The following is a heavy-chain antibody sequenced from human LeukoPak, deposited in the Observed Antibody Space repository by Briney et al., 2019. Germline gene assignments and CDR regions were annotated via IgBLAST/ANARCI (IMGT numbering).Heavy chain of an antibody. V-gene: IGHV3-30*04. CDR2: ISYDGSNK. J-gene: IGHJ4*02. CDR1: GFTFSSYA. Sequence: GPLRLSCAASGFTFSSYAMHWVRQAPGKGLEWVAVISYDGSNKYYADSVKGRFTISRDNSKNTLYLQMNSLRAEDTAVYYCARDGSGSYVDYWGQGTLVTVSS. D-gene: IGHD1-26*01. CDR3: ARDGSGSYVDY.